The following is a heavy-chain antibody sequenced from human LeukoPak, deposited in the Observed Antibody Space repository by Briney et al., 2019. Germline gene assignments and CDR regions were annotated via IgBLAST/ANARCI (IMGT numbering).Heavy chain of an antibody. CDR1: GYTFTSYG. J-gene: IGHJ3*02. Sequence: ASVKVSCKASGYTFTSYGISWVRQAPGQGLEWMGWISAYNGNTNYAQKLQGRVTMTTDTSTSTAYMELSSLRSEDTAVYYCARGDSKTYDFWSGSKSQGDAFDIWGQGTMVTVSS. V-gene: IGHV1-18*01. D-gene: IGHD3-3*01. CDR3: ARGDSKTYDFWSGSKSQGDAFDI. CDR2: ISAYNGNT.